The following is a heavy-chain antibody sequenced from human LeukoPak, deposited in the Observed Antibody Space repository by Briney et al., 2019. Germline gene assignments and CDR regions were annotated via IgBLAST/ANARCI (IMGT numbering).Heavy chain of an antibody. CDR3: ARDEVAGTGQYYFDY. J-gene: IGHJ4*02. V-gene: IGHV3-30*03. CDR1: GFTFSSYG. Sequence: PGGSLRLSCAASGFTFSSYGMHWVRQAPGKGLEWVAVISYDGSNKYYADSVKGRFTISRDNSKNTLYLQMNSLRAEDTAVYYCARDEVAGTGQYYFDYWGQGTLVTVSS. D-gene: IGHD6-19*01. CDR2: ISYDGSNK.